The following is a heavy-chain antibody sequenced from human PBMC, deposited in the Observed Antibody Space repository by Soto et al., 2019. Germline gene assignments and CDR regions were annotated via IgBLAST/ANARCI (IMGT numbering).Heavy chain of an antibody. D-gene: IGHD1-7*01. CDR3: ARVPLRTNWFDP. CDR2: MDANSGNT. CDR1: GYTFTRND. V-gene: IGHV1-8*01. J-gene: IGHJ5*02. Sequence: QVQLVQSGAEVKKPGASVKVSCKASGYTFTRNDINWVRQATGQGLEWMGWMDANSGNTGYAQKFQGRVTMTRNTSISTAYMELSSLRSEDTAVYYCARVPLRTNWFDPWGQGTLVTVSS.